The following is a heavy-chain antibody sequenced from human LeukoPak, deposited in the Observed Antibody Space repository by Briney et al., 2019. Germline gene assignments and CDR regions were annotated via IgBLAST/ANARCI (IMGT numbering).Heavy chain of an antibody. CDR3: ARAFSGYKDY. Sequence: SGGSLRLSCAASGFTFSSYGIHWVRQAPGKGLEWVAVVSYDGSNKYYADSVKGRFTISRDNSKNTLYLQMNGLRAEDTALYYCARAFSGYKDYWGQGTLVTVSS. CDR1: GFTFSSYG. J-gene: IGHJ4*02. V-gene: IGHV3-33*01. D-gene: IGHD3-22*01. CDR2: VSYDGSNK.